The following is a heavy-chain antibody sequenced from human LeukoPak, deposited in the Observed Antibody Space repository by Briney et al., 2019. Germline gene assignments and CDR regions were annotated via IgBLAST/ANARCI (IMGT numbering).Heavy chain of an antibody. Sequence: NPGGSLRLSCAASGFTFNSYNMNWVRHAARKGLSWVSYISSSSSTIYYADSVKGRFTISRDNAKNSLYLQMNSLRAEDTAVYYCARDLSPWSSSWYSLDYWGQGTLVTVSS. CDR3: ARDLSPWSSSWYSLDY. CDR1: GFTFNSYN. CDR2: ISSSSSTI. D-gene: IGHD6-13*01. J-gene: IGHJ4*02. V-gene: IGHV3-48*04.